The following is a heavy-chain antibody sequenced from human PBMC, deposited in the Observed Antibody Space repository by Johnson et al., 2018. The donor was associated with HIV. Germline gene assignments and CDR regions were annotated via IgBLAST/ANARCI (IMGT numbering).Heavy chain of an antibody. V-gene: IGHV3-66*01. J-gene: IGHJ3*02. CDR1: EFTFSKYA. CDR2: IYSGGST. D-gene: IGHD3/OR15-3a*01. CDR3: AREFGQASSYAFDI. Sequence: VQLVESGGGLIQPGGSLRLSCAASEFTFSKYAMSWVRQAPGKGLEWVSVIYSGGSTYYADSVKGRFTISRDNSKNTLYLQMNSLRAEDTAVYYCAREFGQASSYAFDIGGQGTMVTVSS.